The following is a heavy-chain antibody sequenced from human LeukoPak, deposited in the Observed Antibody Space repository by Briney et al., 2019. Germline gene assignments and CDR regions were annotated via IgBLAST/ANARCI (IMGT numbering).Heavy chain of an antibody. CDR1: GFTFSGYW. CDR3: ARDRGFSYGIGF. Sequence: PGESLRLSCAASGFTFSGYWMSWVRQAPGKGLEWVANIQQDGSEKYYVDSVKGRFTISRGNAKKSLFLQVSSLRGEDTAVYYCARDRGFSYGIGFWGQGTLVTVSS. D-gene: IGHD5-18*01. CDR2: IQQDGSEK. V-gene: IGHV3-7*04. J-gene: IGHJ4*02.